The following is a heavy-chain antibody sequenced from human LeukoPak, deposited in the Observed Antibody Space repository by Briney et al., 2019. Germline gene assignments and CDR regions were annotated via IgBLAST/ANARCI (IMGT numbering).Heavy chain of an antibody. V-gene: IGHV3-20*04. CDR1: GFTFDDYG. J-gene: IGHJ3*02. CDR3: ARVIMIRGVHDAFDI. D-gene: IGHD3-10*01. Sequence: GGSLRLSCAASGFTFDDYGMNWVRQGPGKGLEWVSGINWNGGSTVYADSVKGRFTISRDNAKNSLYLQMNSLRAEDTALYYCARVIMIRGVHDAFDIWGQGTMVTVSS. CDR2: INWNGGST.